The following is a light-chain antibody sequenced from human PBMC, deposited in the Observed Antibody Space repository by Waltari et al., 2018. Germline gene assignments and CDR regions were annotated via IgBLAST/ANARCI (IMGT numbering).Light chain of an antibody. J-gene: IGKJ1*01. CDR3: QHYVMLPVT. Sequence: EIVFTQSPGTLSLSPGERATLSCRTSQSVSTALAWYQQKPGQAPRLLIYGIFNRATGIPDRFSGSGSGTDFSLTISRLEPEDFAVYYCQHYVMLPVTFGQGTRVEVK. V-gene: IGKV3-20*01. CDR1: QSVSTA. CDR2: GIF.